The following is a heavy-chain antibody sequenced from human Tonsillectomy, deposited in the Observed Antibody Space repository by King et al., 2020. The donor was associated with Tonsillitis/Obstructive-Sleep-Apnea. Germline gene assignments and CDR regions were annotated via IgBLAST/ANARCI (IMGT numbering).Heavy chain of an antibody. V-gene: IGHV4-39*01. Sequence: QLQESGPGLVKPSETLSLTCSVSGGSISSSSYYWGWIRQPPGKGLGWIGRIYYSGTTYYNPSLKSRVTISVDTSKNQFSLKLSSVTAAETAVYYCARPNTVTNGYYFDYWGQGTLVTVSS. CDR1: GGSISSSSYY. D-gene: IGHD4-11*01. J-gene: IGHJ4*02. CDR3: ARPNTVTNGYYFDY. CDR2: IYYSGTT.